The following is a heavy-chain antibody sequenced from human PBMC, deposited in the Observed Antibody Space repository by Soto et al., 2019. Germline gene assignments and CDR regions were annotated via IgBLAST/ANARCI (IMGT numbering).Heavy chain of an antibody. D-gene: IGHD2-21*02. CDR2: IYYSGST. V-gene: IGHV4-59*01. CDR3: ARGSLAYCGGDCYSALGY. Sequence: SETLSLTCTVSGGSISSYYWSWIRQPPGKGLEWIGYIYYSGSTNYNPSLKSRVTISVDTSKNQFSLKLSSVTAADTAVYYCARGSLAYCGGDCYSALGYWGQGTLVTVSS. J-gene: IGHJ4*02. CDR1: GGSISSYY.